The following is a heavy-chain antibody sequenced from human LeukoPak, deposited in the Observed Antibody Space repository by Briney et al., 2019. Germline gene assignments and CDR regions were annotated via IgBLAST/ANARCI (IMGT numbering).Heavy chain of an antibody. CDR1: GGSISSSY. D-gene: IGHD1-1*01. CDR3: ARDPLSTNDFDI. V-gene: IGHV4-59*01. CDR2: INYSGST. Sequence: SETLSLTCTVSGGSISSSYWNWIRQSPGKGLEWIGYINYSGSTNYNPSLKSRVTISVDTSKKQFSLKLSSVTAADTAVYFCARDPLSTNDFDIWGQGTMVTVSS. J-gene: IGHJ3*02.